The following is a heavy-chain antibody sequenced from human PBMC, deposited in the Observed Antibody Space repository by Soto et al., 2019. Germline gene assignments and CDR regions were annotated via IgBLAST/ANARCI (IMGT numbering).Heavy chain of an antibody. Sequence: PGGSLRLSCAASGFTFSSYGMHWVRQAPGKGLEWVAVISYDGSNKYYADSVKGRFTISRDNSKNTLYLQMNSLRAEDTAVYYCAKEFHYYDSSGYPYNYFDYWGQGTLVTVSS. CDR3: AKEFHYYDSSGYPYNYFDY. CDR2: ISYDGSNK. CDR1: GFTFSSYG. D-gene: IGHD3-22*01. V-gene: IGHV3-30*18. J-gene: IGHJ4*02.